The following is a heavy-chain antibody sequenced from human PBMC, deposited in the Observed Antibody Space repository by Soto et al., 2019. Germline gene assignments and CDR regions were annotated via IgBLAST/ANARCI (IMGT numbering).Heavy chain of an antibody. CDR1: GFTFSSYA. V-gene: IGHV3-30-3*01. CDR3: ARGPSSLTRFDY. Sequence: GGSLRLSCAASGFTFSSYAMHWVRQAPGKGLEWVAAISYDGSNKYYADSVKGRSTISRDNSKNTLFLQMNSLRGEDTAVYYCARGPSSLTRFDYWGQGTQVTVSS. CDR2: ISYDGSNK. D-gene: IGHD2-2*01. J-gene: IGHJ4*02.